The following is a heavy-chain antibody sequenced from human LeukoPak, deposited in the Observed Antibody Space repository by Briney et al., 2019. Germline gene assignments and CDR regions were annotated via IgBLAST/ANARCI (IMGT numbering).Heavy chain of an antibody. CDR1: GFTFSSYS. CDR3: ARAWIAAAGHSFDY. D-gene: IGHD6-13*01. J-gene: IGHJ4*02. Sequence: GGSLRLSCAASGFTFSSYSMNWVRQAPGKGLEWVSYISSSSITIYYADSVKGRFTISSDNAKNSLYLQMSSLRAEDTAVYYCARAWIAAAGHSFDYWGQGTLVTVSS. V-gene: IGHV3-48*04. CDR2: ISSSSITI.